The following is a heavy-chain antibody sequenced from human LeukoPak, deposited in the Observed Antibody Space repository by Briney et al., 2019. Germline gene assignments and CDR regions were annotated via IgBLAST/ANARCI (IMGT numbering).Heavy chain of an antibody. D-gene: IGHD1-26*01. Sequence: PGGSLRLSCAGSEFAVSNSYMSWVRQAPGKGLEWVSIIYSGGITYDTDSVKGRFTISRDNSKNTLYLQMNSLRAEDTALYHCAAHRYSGIYPYYFDYWGQGALVTVSS. CDR2: IYSGGIT. CDR3: AAHRYSGIYPYYFDY. V-gene: IGHV3-53*01. J-gene: IGHJ4*02. CDR1: EFAVSNSY.